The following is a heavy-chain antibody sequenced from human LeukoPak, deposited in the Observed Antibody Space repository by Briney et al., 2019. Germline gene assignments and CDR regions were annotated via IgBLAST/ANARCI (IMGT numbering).Heavy chain of an antibody. J-gene: IGHJ4*02. V-gene: IGHV3-49*04. CDR1: GFIFGDYA. Sequence: GGSLRLSCTASGFIFGDYAMSWVRQAPGKGLEWVGFIRSKAYGGTTEYAASVKGRFTISRDDSKSIAYLQMNSLKTEDTAVYYCTRDGAYYYDSSSYFDYWGQGALVTVSS. D-gene: IGHD3-22*01. CDR3: TRDGAYYYDSSSYFDY. CDR2: IRSKAYGGTT.